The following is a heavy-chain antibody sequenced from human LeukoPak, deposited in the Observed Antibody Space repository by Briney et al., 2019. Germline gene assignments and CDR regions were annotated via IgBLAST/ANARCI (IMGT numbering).Heavy chain of an antibody. CDR1: GGSIRSYY. D-gene: IGHD2-2*01. CDR3: AREQEHCSGTSCYPYWYDS. J-gene: IGHJ5*01. Sequence: SETLSLTCTVSGGSIRSYYWSWIRQAPGKGLECIGYIYYIGSTNYNPSLKSRLTMSIDTSKNQFSLKLSSVTAADTAVYFCAREQEHCSGTSCYPYWYDSWGQGTLVTVSS. V-gene: IGHV4-59*12. CDR2: IYYIGST.